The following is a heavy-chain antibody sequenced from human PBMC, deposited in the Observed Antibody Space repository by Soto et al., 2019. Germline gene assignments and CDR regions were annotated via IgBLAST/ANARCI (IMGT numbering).Heavy chain of an antibody. CDR1: GDSISSYY. Sequence: QVQLQESGPGLVKPSETLSLTCAVSGDSISSYYCMWIRQPPGKGLETIGYLYYGRSANYNPSLKSRVTLSVDTSTNQCSRTLSSMTAADTAVYYCALRSMAVVPEYWGQGTLVTVSS. V-gene: IGHV4-59*01. CDR2: LYYGRSA. CDR3: ALRSMAVVPEY. J-gene: IGHJ4*02. D-gene: IGHD3-22*01.